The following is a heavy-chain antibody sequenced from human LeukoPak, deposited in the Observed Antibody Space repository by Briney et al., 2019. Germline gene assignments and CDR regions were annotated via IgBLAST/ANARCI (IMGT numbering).Heavy chain of an antibody. V-gene: IGHV1-2*02. CDR2: INPSSGGT. J-gene: IGHJ4*02. D-gene: IGHD3-3*02. CDR3: ARDYPHSDY. Sequence: ASVKVSCKASGYTFTGYYVHWVRQAPGQGLEWMGWINPSSGGTNYAQKFQGRVTMTRDTSISTAYMELRSLRSDDTAVYYCARDYPHSDYWGQGTLVTVSS. CDR1: GYTFTGYY.